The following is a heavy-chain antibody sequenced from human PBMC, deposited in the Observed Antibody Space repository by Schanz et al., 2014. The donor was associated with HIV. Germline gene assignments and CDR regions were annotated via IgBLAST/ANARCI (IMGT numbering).Heavy chain of an antibody. D-gene: IGHD4-4*01. J-gene: IGHJ4*02. CDR3: AKARNSALPY. Sequence: QVQLVQSGAEVTKPGSSVKVSCKASGGTFSSYAISWVRQAPGQGLEWMGGMIPSFRLRTYAQKFQGRLTISADESTSTAHMELRSLTSEDTAIYYCAKARNSALPYWGQGGLVTVSS. CDR1: GGTFSSYA. V-gene: IGHV1-69*01. CDR2: MIPSFRLR.